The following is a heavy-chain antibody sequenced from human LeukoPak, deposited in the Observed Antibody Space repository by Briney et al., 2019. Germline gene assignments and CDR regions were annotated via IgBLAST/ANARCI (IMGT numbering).Heavy chain of an antibody. CDR3: TTLYYNDRTFFYI. V-gene: IGHV3-15*01. CDR2: IKSITDGGTT. Sequence: GGSLRLSRAASGIVFSDAWMSWVRQAPGKGLEWVGRIKSITDGGTTDYAAPVKGRVTISRDDSKHTVYLQINSLKTEDTAVYYCTTLYYNDRTFFYIWGQGTMVSVSS. D-gene: IGHD3-22*01. J-gene: IGHJ3*02. CDR1: GIVFSDAW.